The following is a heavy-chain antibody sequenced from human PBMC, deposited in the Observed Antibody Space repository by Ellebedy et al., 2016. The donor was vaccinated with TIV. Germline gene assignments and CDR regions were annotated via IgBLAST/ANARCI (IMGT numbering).Heavy chain of an antibody. CDR1: AFTFDDYG. Sequence: PGGSLRLSCAASAFTFDDYGMSWVRQVPGKGLEWVSSITYNGYNTYYAASVKGRFIISRDNSKNTLSLQMKRLRAGDTAVYYCVKDSKPYFDWPLWGAFDIWGQGTKVTVPS. D-gene: IGHD3-9*01. J-gene: IGHJ3*02. CDR3: VKDSKPYFDWPLWGAFDI. V-gene: IGHV3-23*01. CDR2: ITYNGYNT.